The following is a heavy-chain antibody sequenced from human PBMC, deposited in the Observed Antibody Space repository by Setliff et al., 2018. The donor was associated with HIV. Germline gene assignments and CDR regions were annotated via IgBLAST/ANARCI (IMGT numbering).Heavy chain of an antibody. V-gene: IGHV4-38-2*02. J-gene: IGHJ4*02. CDR2: IYHSGST. CDR1: GYSISSDYW. CDR3: ARRRSSGWYHYFDY. D-gene: IGHD6-19*01. Sequence: SETLSLTCTVSGYSISSDYWWGWIRQPPGKGLEWIGSIYHSGSTYYNPSLKSRVTISVDTSKNQFSLKLSSVTAADTAVYYCARRRSSGWYHYFDYWGQGTLVTVSS.